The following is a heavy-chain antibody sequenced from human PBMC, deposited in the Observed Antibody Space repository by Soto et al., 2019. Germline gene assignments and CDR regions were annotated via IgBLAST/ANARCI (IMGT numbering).Heavy chain of an antibody. CDR1: GYTFTSYG. D-gene: IGHD3-16*01. Sequence: QVQLVQSGAEVKKPGASVKVSCKASGYTFTSYGISWVRQAPGQGLEWMGWISAYNGNTNYAQKLQGRVTMTTDTSTSTAYMELRSLRSDDTAVYYWARDGALGEYYYYYGMDVWGQGTTVTVSS. V-gene: IGHV1-18*01. CDR3: ARDGALGEYYYYYGMDV. CDR2: ISAYNGNT. J-gene: IGHJ6*02.